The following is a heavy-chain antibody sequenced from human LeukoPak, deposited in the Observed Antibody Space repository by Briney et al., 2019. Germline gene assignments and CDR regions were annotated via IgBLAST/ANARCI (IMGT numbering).Heavy chain of an antibody. J-gene: IGHJ5*02. V-gene: IGHV3-30*03. CDR2: ILYDGSNE. CDR1: GFTFSTYG. D-gene: IGHD2-2*01. Sequence: GGSLRLSCATSGFTFSTYGMHWVRQAPGKGLEWVALILYDGSNENYADSVKGLFTISRDNSKNTLYLQLNSLSVEDTSLYYCARAGDDVVAVPPPVGGSPYNWFDPWGQGTLVTVSS. CDR3: ARAGDDVVAVPPPVGGSPYNWFDP.